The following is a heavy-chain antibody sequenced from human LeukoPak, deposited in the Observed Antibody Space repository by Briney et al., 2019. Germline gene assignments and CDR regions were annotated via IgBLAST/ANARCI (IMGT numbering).Heavy chain of an antibody. V-gene: IGHV4-39*01. Sequence: PSETLSLTCTVSGGSISSSSYYWGWIRQPPGKGLEGIGRIYYSGSTYYNPSLKSRVTISVDTSKNQFSLKLSSLTAADTAVYYCARHSGDIVVVVAATHLSWFDPWGQGTLVTVSS. CDR2: IYYSGST. J-gene: IGHJ5*02. CDR1: GGSISSSSYY. CDR3: ARHSGDIVVVVAATHLSWFDP. D-gene: IGHD2-15*01.